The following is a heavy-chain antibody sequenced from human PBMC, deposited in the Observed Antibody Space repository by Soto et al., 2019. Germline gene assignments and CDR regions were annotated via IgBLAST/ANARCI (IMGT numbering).Heavy chain of an antibody. CDR1: GYTFTSNW. J-gene: IGHJ4*02. CDR2: IYPGDSET. V-gene: IGHV5-51*03. D-gene: IGHD3-16*01. CDR3: ARTFGGHLYSFDF. Sequence: EVQLVQSGAEVKKPGESLKISCKGSGYTFTSNWIGWVRQMPGKGLEWMGIIYPGDSETRYSPSFQGQVTISADKSINTAYLQWCSLKASDTAIYSCARTFGGHLYSFDFWGQGTLVTVSS.